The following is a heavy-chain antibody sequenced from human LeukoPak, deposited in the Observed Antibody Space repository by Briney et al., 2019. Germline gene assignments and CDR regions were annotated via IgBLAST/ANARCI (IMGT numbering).Heavy chain of an antibody. CDR2: IYTSGTT. CDR1: GGSISSYY. V-gene: IGHV4-4*09. D-gene: IGHD3-10*01. J-gene: IGHJ4*02. Sequence: SETLSLTCTVSGGSISSYYWSWIRQPPGKGPEWIGYIYTSGTTNYNPSLRSRVTISADATKNQFYLNLSSVTAADTAVYYCARRYYYNLGSFPFDFWGQGTLVTVSS. CDR3: ARRYYYNLGSFPFDF.